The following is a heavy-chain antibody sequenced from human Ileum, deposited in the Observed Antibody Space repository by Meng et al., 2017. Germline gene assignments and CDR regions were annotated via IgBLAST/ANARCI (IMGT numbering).Heavy chain of an antibody. D-gene: IGHD2/OR15-2a*01. Sequence: GESLKISCAASGFIFSNFYMNWLRQAPGKGLEWVANINNDGSGKYYVDSVKGRFTISRDNAKNSLFLQMDSLRGDDTAVYYCARVSVHDFPDSWGKGTLVT. CDR1: GFIFSNFY. J-gene: IGHJ4*02. CDR2: INNDGSGK. CDR3: ARVSVHDFPDS. V-gene: IGHV3-7*01.